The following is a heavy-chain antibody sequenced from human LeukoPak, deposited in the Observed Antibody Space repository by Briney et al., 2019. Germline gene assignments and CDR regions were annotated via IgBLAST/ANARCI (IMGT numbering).Heavy chain of an antibody. J-gene: IGHJ6*02. CDR2: SYYNERA. D-gene: IGHD5/OR15-5a*01. Sequence: SETLSLTCTVSGGSITSNYWSWIPQPPGEGLEWIGYSYYNERANYNPSLKSRLTISVDTSKNQFSLNLSSVTAADTAVYYCAREVSPSDHYYYYGVDVWGRGTTVTVSS. V-gene: IGHV4-59*01. CDR3: AREVSPSDHYYYYGVDV. CDR1: GGSITSNY.